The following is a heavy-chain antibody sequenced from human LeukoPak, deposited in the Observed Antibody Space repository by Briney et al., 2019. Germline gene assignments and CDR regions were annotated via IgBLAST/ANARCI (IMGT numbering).Heavy chain of an antibody. J-gene: IGHJ4*02. V-gene: IGHV3-21*01. Sequence: GGSLRLSCAASGFTFSSYSMNWVRQAPGKGLEWVSSISSSSSYRYYADSVKGRFTISRDNAKNSLYLQMNSLRAEDTAVYYCARDDAGYSSSWYSGWGQGTLVTVSS. CDR3: ARDDAGYSSSWYSG. CDR2: ISSSSSYR. D-gene: IGHD6-13*01. CDR1: GFTFSSYS.